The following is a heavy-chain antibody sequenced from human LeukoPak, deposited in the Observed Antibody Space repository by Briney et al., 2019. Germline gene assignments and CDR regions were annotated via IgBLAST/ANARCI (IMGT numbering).Heavy chain of an antibody. J-gene: IGHJ6*02. CDR3: ARRSLGYYAVMDV. V-gene: IGHV4-39*01. D-gene: IGHD2-15*01. CDR2: IYDSGST. CDR1: GGSIRSSYYY. Sequence: SETLSLTCTVSGGSIRSSYYYWGWIRQPPGKGLEWIGSIYDSGSTYYNPSLKSRVTISVDTSKNQFSLKLNSVTAADTAVYYCARRSLGYYAVMDVWGQGTTVTVSS.